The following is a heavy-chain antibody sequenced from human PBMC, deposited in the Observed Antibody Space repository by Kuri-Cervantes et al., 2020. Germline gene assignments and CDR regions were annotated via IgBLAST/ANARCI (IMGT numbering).Heavy chain of an antibody. V-gene: IGHV3-9*01. J-gene: IGHJ4*02. CDR1: GFTFDDYA. D-gene: IGHD2-2*01. CDR3: ARGEYKPVSGLVSSFGY. CDR2: ISWNSGSI. Sequence: GGSLRLSCAASGFTFDDYAMHWVRQAPGKGLEWVSGISWNSGSIGYADSVKGRFTISRGNSKNTLYLQMNSLRAEDTAVYYCARGEYKPVSGLVSSFGYWGQGTLVTVSS.